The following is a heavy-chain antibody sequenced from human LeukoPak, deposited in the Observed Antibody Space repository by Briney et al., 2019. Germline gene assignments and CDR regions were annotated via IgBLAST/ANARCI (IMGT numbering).Heavy chain of an antibody. Sequence: PGGSLRLSCAASGFTFSDYYMSWIRQAPGKGLEWVSYISSSGSTIYYADSVKGRFTISRDNAKNSLYLQMNSLRAEDTAVYYCARVPYSSSWYGLGYYYMDVWGKGTTVTISS. CDR2: ISSSGSTI. J-gene: IGHJ6*03. D-gene: IGHD6-13*01. CDR3: ARVPYSSSWYGLGYYYMDV. V-gene: IGHV3-11*01. CDR1: GFTFSDYY.